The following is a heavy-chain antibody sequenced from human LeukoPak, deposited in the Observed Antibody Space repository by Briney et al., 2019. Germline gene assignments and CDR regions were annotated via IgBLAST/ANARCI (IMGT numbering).Heavy chain of an antibody. V-gene: IGHV4-39*07. Sequence: SETLSLTCTVSGGSISSSSYYWGWIRQPPGKGLEWIGSIYYSGSTNYNPSLKSRVTISVDTSKNQFSLKLSPVTAADTAVYYCARGSGWYLYWGQGTLVTVSS. J-gene: IGHJ4*02. D-gene: IGHD6-19*01. CDR2: IYYSGST. CDR1: GGSISSSSYY. CDR3: ARGSGWYLY.